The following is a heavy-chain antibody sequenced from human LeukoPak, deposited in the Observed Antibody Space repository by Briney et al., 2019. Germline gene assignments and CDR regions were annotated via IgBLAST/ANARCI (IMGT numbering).Heavy chain of an antibody. V-gene: IGHV3-30*18. D-gene: IGHD6-19*01. CDR2: ISYDGSNK. J-gene: IGHJ4*02. CDR1: GFTFSSYG. Sequence: QPGRCLRPSCAPYGFTFSSYGMHSVRQAAGKGLEWVVVISYDGSNKYYADSVKGRFTISRDNSKSTLYLQMESLRSEDTGVYYCAKGGKWSSDWISPYDYGGQGTLVTVSS. CDR3: AKGGKWSSDWISPYDY.